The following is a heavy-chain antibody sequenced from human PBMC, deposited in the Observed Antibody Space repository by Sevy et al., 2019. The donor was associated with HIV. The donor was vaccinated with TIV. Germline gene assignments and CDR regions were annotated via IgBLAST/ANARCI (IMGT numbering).Heavy chain of an antibody. CDR1: GVSISSSNYY. CDR2: IYYSGTT. CDR3: AREIQTGTDKGWFDP. J-gene: IGHJ5*02. V-gene: IGHV4-39*02. Sequence: SETLSLTCTVSGVSISSSNYYWAWIRQPPGKGLEWIGNIYYSGTTYYNPSLKSRATISVDTSKNQFSLKLGSVTAADTSVYYCAREIQTGTDKGWFDPWGQGTLVTVSS. D-gene: IGHD1-1*01.